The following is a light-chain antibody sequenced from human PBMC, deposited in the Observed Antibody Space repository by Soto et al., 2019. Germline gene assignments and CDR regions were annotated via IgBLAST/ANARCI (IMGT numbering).Light chain of an antibody. CDR1: SSNIGNNY. Sequence: QSVLTQPPSVSAAPGQKVTISCSGSSSNIGNNYVSWYQQLPGTPPELLIYEKGKRPPGIPDRLSGSQSGTSATLGITGLQTGDETDYYCGTWDSSLSAWVFGGGTKLTVL. CDR2: EKG. V-gene: IGLV1-51*02. J-gene: IGLJ3*02. CDR3: GTWDSSLSAWV.